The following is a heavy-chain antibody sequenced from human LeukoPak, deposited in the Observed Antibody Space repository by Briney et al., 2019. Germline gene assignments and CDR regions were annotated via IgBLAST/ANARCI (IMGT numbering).Heavy chain of an antibody. V-gene: IGHV3-7*01. CDR2: IKQDGSEK. D-gene: IGHD2-2*01. CDR1: GFTFSSYW. Sequence: PGGSLRLSCAASGFTFSSYWMSWVRQAPGKGLEWVANIKQDGSEKYYVDSVKGRFTISRDNSKNTLYLQMNSLRAEDTAVYYCARDSPSSTSWGYWGQGTLVTVSS. J-gene: IGHJ4*02. CDR3: ARDSPSSTSWGY.